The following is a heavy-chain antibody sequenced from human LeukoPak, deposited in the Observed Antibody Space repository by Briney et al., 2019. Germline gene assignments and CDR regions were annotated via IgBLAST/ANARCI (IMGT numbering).Heavy chain of an antibody. CDR2: IYYSGST. CDR3: ARRYSSSWYLDAFDI. J-gene: IGHJ3*02. V-gene: IGHV4-59*01. Sequence: SETLSLTCTVSGGSISNYYWSWIRQPPGKRLEWSGYIYYSGSTNYNPSLKSRVTISEDTSKNQFSLKLSSVTAADTAVYYCARRYSSSWYLDAFDIWGQGTMVTVSS. D-gene: IGHD6-13*01. CDR1: GGSISNYY.